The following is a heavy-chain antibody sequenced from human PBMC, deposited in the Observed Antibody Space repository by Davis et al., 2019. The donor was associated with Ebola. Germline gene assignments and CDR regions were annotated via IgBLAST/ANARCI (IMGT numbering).Heavy chain of an antibody. V-gene: IGHV4-31*03. Sequence: MPSNTRSLTGTVPDGSISSGCYYCSWIRQHPGKGLEWIEYIYYSGSTYFNPSLKSRVTIPVDTSKNQFSLKLSSVTAADTAVYYCARARGSSGYTARYYFDYWGQGTLVTVSS. J-gene: IGHJ4*02. CDR1: DGSISSGCYY. CDR3: ARARGSSGYTARYYFDY. CDR2: IYYSGST. D-gene: IGHD3-22*01.